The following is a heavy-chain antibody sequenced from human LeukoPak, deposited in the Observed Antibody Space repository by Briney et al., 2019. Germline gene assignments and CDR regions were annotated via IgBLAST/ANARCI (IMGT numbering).Heavy chain of an antibody. J-gene: IGHJ4*02. Sequence: VASVKVSCKASGGTFSSYAISWVRQAPGQGLEWVGGIIPIFGTPNYAQKFQGRVTITADESTSTAYMELSSLRSEDTAVYYCARETVGYCSGGSCYSAGNFDYWGQGTLVTVSS. D-gene: IGHD2-15*01. CDR2: IIPIFGTP. CDR1: GGTFSSYA. CDR3: ARETVGYCSGGSCYSAGNFDY. V-gene: IGHV1-69*13.